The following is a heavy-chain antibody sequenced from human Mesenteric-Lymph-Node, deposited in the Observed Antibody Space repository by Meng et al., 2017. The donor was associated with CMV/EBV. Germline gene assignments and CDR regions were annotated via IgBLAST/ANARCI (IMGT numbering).Heavy chain of an antibody. D-gene: IGHD2-2*01. Sequence: TCSSDASSWVRQAPGQGLEWMGGIIPIFGTANYAQKFQGRVTITTDESTSTAYMELSSLRSEDTAVYYCARGGTWCSSTSCYPTHFQHWGQGTLVTVSS. CDR1: TCSSDA. CDR3: ARGGTWCSSTSCYPTHFQH. V-gene: IGHV1-69*05. J-gene: IGHJ1*01. CDR2: IIPIFGTA.